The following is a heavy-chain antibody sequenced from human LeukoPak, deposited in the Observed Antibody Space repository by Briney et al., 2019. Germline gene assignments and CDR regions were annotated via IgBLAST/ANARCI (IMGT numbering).Heavy chain of an antibody. CDR2: IYTSGST. Sequence: SETLSLTCTVSGGSISSGSYYWSWTRQPAGKGLEWIGRIYTSGSTNYNPSLKSRVTISVDTSKNQFSLKLSSVTAADTAVYYCARDWYDSSGYYYSFSGFDPWGQGTLVTVSS. D-gene: IGHD3-22*01. CDR3: ARDWYDSSGYYYSFSGFDP. J-gene: IGHJ5*02. CDR1: GGSISSGSYY. V-gene: IGHV4-61*02.